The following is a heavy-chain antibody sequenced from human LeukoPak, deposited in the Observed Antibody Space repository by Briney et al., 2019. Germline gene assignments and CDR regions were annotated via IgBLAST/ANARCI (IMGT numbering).Heavy chain of an antibody. Sequence: PGGSLRLSCAASGFTFSSYSMNWVRQAPGKGLEWVSYISSSSSTIYYADSVKGRFTISRDNAKNSLYLQMNSLRAEDTAVYYCARDSDGMQYYYDSSGFDYWGQGTLVTVSS. CDR1: GFTFSSYS. CDR2: ISSSSSTI. J-gene: IGHJ4*02. V-gene: IGHV3-48*04. D-gene: IGHD3-22*01. CDR3: ARDSDGMQYYYDSSGFDY.